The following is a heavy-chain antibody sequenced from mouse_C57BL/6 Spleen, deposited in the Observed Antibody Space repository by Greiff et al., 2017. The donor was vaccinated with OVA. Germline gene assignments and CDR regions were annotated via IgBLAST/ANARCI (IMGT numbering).Heavy chain of an antibody. D-gene: IGHD1-1*01. CDR2: IYPGDGDT. J-gene: IGHJ2*01. CDR1: GNAFISYG. Sequence: QVQLQQSGPGLGKPGPSLKISCKVSGNAFISYGLNWLSQRPGKGLEWIGQIYPGDGDTNKNGKFKGKATLTADKSSSTAYMQLSSLTSEDSAVYFCARYDYYGSSHFDYWGQGTTLTVSS. CDR3: ARYDYYGSSHFDY. V-gene: IGHV1-80*01.